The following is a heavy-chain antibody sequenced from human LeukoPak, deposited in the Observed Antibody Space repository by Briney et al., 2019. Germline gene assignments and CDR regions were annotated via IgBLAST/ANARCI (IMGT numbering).Heavy chain of an antibody. CDR3: ARDSFGESLFDY. CDR2: IYSGGST. D-gene: IGHD3-10*01. V-gene: IGHV3-53*01. CDR1: GFTVSSNY. Sequence: PGGSLRLSCAASGFTVSSNYMSWVRQAPGKGLEWVSVIYSGGSTYYADSVKGRFTISRDNSKNTLYLQMNSLRAEDTAVYYCARDSFGESLFDYWGQGTLVTVSS. J-gene: IGHJ4*02.